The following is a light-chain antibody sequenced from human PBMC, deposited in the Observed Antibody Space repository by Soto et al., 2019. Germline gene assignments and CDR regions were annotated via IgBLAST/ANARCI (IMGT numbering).Light chain of an antibody. Sequence: DIQMTQSPSTLSASVGDRVTITCRASQSISSWLAGYQQKPGKAPKFLIYKASSLESGVPSRFSGSGSGTELTLTISSLEPDDFATYYCRQYNSYSPGTFGQGTKLEIK. V-gene: IGKV1-5*03. CDR1: QSISSW. J-gene: IGKJ2*01. CDR2: KAS. CDR3: RQYNSYSPGT.